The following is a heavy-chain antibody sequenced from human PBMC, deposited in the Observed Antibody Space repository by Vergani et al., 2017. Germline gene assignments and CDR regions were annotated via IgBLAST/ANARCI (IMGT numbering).Heavy chain of an antibody. V-gene: IGHV3-15*01. D-gene: IGHD2-2*01. CDR3: TTLPAAPGLFDY. CDR1: GFTFSNAW. Sequence: AASGFTFSNAWMSWVRQAPGKGLEWVGRIKSKTDGGTTDYAAPVKGRITISRDDSKNTLYLQMNSLKTEDTAVYDCTTLPAAPGLFDYWGQGTLVTVSS. CDR2: IKSKTDGGTT. J-gene: IGHJ4*02.